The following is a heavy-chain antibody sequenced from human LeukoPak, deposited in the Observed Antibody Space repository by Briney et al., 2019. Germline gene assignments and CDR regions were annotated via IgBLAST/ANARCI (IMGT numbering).Heavy chain of an antibody. D-gene: IGHD5-12*01. J-gene: IGHJ4*02. CDR1: GFTFSSYA. CDR3: AKVGSGNDYY. Sequence: GGSLRFSCAASGFTFSSYAMSWVRQAPGKGLEWVSAISGSGGSTYYADSVKGRFTISRDNSKNMLYLQMNSLRTEDTAVYYCAKVGSGNDYYWGQGTLVTVSS. V-gene: IGHV3-23*01. CDR2: ISGSGGST.